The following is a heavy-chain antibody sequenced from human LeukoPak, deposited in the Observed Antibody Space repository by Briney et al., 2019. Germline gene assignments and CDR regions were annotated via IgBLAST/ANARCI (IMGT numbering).Heavy chain of an antibody. D-gene: IGHD6-19*01. CDR1: GYDFATYW. V-gene: IGHV5-51*01. J-gene: IGHJ4*02. CDR3: ARRGGSALYGVFDY. CDR2: IYPGDSDI. Sequence: GESLKISCKGSGYDFATYWIGWVRQMPGKSLGCMAIIYPGDSDIRSSPSFQGQVTVSADKSISTAYLQWSSLKASDTAMYYCARRGGSALYGVFDYWGQGNLVIVSS.